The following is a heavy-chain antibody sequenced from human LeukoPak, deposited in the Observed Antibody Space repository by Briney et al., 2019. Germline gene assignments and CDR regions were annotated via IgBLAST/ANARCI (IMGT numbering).Heavy chain of an antibody. V-gene: IGHV1-46*01. J-gene: IGHJ5*02. D-gene: IGHD2-2*01. CDR1: GYTFTSHY. CDR2: INPSGGST. CDR3: ARDVSSTSSWWFDP. Sequence: ASVKLSFKSSGYTFTSHYMHWVRQAPAQGLEWMGIINPSGGSTSYSQKFQGRVTMTRDMSTRTDYMELSSLRYEDTAVYYCARDVSSTSSWWFDPWGQGTLVTVSS.